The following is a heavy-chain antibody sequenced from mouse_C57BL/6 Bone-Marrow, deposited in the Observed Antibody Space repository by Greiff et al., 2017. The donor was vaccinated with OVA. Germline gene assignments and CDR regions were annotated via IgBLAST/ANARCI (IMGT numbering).Heavy chain of an antibody. CDR2: ISSGGDYI. J-gene: IGHJ4*01. CDR3: TRDKTTEYAMDY. D-gene: IGHD1-1*01. V-gene: IGHV5-9-1*02. Sequence: EVMLVESGEGLVKPGGSLKLSCAASGFTFSSYAMSWVRQTPEKRLEWVAYISSGGDYIYYADTVKGRFTISRDNARNTLYLQMSSLKSEDTAMYYCTRDKTTEYAMDYWGQGTSVTVSS. CDR1: GFTFSSYA.